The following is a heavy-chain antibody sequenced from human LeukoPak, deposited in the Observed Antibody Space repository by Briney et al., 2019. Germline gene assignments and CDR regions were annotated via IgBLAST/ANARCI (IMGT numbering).Heavy chain of an antibody. V-gene: IGHV1-69*06. CDR2: IIPIFGTA. J-gene: IGHJ3*02. CDR1: GGTFISYA. Sequence: GASVKVSCKASGGTFISYAISWVRQAPGQGLEWMGGIIPIFGTANYAQKFQGRVTITADKSTSTAYMELSSLRSEDTAVYYCARGIEEDIVVVVAATPAGAFDIWGQGTMATVSS. CDR3: ARGIEEDIVVVVAATPAGAFDI. D-gene: IGHD2-15*01.